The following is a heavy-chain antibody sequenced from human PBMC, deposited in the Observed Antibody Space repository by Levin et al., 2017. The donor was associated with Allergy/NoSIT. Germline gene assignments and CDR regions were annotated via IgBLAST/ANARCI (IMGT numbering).Heavy chain of an antibody. J-gene: IGHJ4*02. CDR3: ARTMYSSGWYLEVVHYDY. CDR1: GFTFSSYS. CDR2: ISSSSSYI. D-gene: IGHD6-19*01. V-gene: IGHV3-21*01. Sequence: GGSLRLSCAASGFTFSSYSMNWVRQAPGKGLEWVSSISSSSSYIYYADSVKGRFTISRDNAKNSLYLQMNSLRAEDTAVYYCARTMYSSGWYLEVVHYDYWGQGTLVTVSS.